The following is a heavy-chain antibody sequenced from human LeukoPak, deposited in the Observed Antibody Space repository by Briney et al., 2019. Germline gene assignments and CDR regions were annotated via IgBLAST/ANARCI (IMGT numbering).Heavy chain of an antibody. Sequence: GGSLRLSCAASGFTFRNYWMSWVRQALGKGLEWVASINHNGNVNYYVDSVKGRFTISRDNAKNSLYLQMSNLRAEDTAVYFCARGGGLDVWGQGATVTVSS. D-gene: IGHD3-16*01. CDR2: INHNGNVN. J-gene: IGHJ6*02. V-gene: IGHV3-7*03. CDR1: GFTFRNYW. CDR3: ARGGGLDV.